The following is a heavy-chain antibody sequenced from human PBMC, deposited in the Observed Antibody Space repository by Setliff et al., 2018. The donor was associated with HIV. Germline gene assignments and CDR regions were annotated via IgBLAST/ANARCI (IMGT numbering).Heavy chain of an antibody. D-gene: IGHD3-16*02. CDR3: ARDGAFGWGTYRDQGFDH. J-gene: IGHJ4*02. CDR1: GYIFSNFA. V-gene: IGHV1-3*01. CDR2: INAGDGNT. Sequence: ASVKVSCMASGYIFSNFAMHWVRQVPGPWLEWMGWINAGDGNTKYSQNIQGRVSITRDTSATTVYMELSRLRSEDTAVYYCARDGAFGWGTYRDQGFDHWGQGTRVTDSS.